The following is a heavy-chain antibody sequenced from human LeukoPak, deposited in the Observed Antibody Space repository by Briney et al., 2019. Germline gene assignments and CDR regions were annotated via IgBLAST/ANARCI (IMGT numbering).Heavy chain of an antibody. J-gene: IGHJ4*02. CDR2: ISSSSSYI. CDR3: ARRMAAAAAFDY. V-gene: IGHV3-21*01. CDR1: GFTFSSYS. Sequence: TGGSLRLSCAASGFTFSSYSMSWVRQAPGKGLEWVSSISSSSSYIYYADSVKGRFTISRDNAKNSLYLQMNSLRAEDTAVYYCARRMAAAAAFDYWGQGTLVTVSS. D-gene: IGHD6-13*01.